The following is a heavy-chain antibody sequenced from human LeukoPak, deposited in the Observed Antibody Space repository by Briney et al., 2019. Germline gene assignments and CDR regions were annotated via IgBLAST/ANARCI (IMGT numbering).Heavy chain of an antibody. Sequence: GWSLRLSCAASGFTFDDYAMHWVRQAPGKGLEWVSGISWNSGSLRYADSVKGRFTISRDNAKNSLYLQMNSLRAEDTALYYCAKEFLAFDAFDIWGQGTMGTVSS. D-gene: IGHD2/OR15-2a*01. CDR3: AKEFLAFDAFDI. CDR2: ISWNSGSL. J-gene: IGHJ3*02. V-gene: IGHV3-9*01. CDR1: GFTFDDYA.